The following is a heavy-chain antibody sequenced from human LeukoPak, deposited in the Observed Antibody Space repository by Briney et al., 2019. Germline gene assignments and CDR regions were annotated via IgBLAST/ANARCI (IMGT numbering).Heavy chain of an antibody. J-gene: IGHJ4*02. CDR3: ARVVGADTHFDY. V-gene: IGHV3-30-3*01. CDR2: ISYDGSNK. Sequence: GGSLRLSCAAPGFTFSSYAMHWVRQAPGKGLEWVAVISYDGSNKYYADSVKGRFTISRDNSKNTLYLQMNSLRAEDTAVYYCARVVGADTHFDYWGQGTLVTVSS. D-gene: IGHD1-26*01. CDR1: GFTFSSYA.